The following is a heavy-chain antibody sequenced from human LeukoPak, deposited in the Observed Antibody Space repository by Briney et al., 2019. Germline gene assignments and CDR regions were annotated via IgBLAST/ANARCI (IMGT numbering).Heavy chain of an antibody. Sequence: SETLSLTCIVSGYSISSGYYWSWIRQPPGKGLEWIGSFSHSGSTYYNPSLKSRVTMSVDTSKNQFSLKLSSVTAADTAVYYCASGLRYFDWLVWGQGTLVTVSS. CDR1: GYSISSGYY. CDR3: ASGLRYFDWLV. V-gene: IGHV4-38-2*02. CDR2: FSHSGST. D-gene: IGHD3-9*01. J-gene: IGHJ4*02.